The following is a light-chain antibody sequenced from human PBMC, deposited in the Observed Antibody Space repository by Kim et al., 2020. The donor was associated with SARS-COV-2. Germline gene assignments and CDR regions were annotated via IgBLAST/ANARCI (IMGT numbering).Light chain of an antibody. Sequence: QYALTQPASVSGSPGQSITLSCTGTNSDVGAYNYVSWYQQHPGKAPKLMIYDVTNRPSGVSDRFSGSKSGNTASLTISDLRAEDEADYYCCSYTSRSTPWVFGGGTQLTVL. CDR2: DVT. V-gene: IGLV2-14*03. J-gene: IGLJ3*02. CDR3: CSYTSRSTPWV. CDR1: NSDVGAYNY.